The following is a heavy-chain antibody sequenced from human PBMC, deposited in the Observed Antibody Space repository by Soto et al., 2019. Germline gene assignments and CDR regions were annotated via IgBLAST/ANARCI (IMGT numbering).Heavy chain of an antibody. CDR2: INHSGST. D-gene: IGHD3-22*01. J-gene: IGHJ4*02. V-gene: IGHV4-34*01. Sequence: QVQLQQWGAGLLKPSETLSLTCAVYGGSFSGYYWSWIRQPPGKGLEWIGEINHSGSTNYNTSLKSRVTISVDTSKNQFSLKLSSVTAADTAVYYCARRRGNYYDSSGPYYFDYWGQGTLVTVSS. CDR3: ARRRGNYYDSSGPYYFDY. CDR1: GGSFSGYY.